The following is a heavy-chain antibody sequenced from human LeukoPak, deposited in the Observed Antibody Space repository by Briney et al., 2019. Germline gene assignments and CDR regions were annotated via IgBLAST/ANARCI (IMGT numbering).Heavy chain of an antibody. D-gene: IGHD1-14*01. J-gene: IGHJ4*02. CDR3: ARRYSAGEVDY. CDR1: GYNFGSYW. V-gene: IGHV5-51*01. CDR2: INPGDSET. Sequence: GESLKISCKGSGYNFGSYWIGWVRPIPGKGLEWMGIINPGDSETRYSPSFQGQVTISADKSSSAAYLQWSSLKASDTAMYYCARRYSAGEVDYWGQGTLVTVSS.